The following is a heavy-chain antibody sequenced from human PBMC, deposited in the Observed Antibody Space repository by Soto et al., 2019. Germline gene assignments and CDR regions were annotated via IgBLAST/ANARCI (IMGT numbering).Heavy chain of an antibody. CDR1: GYTFTSYD. D-gene: IGHD1-1*01. V-gene: IGHV1-8*01. J-gene: IGHJ4*02. Sequence: GSVKFSCKASGYTFTSYDIYWVRQATGQGLEWMGWMNPNTGNSAYAQKFQGRVTVTSDTSINTVHMELSSLRSEDTAVYYCARRAETNGWNGFGADKYYFDFWGQGTLVTVSS. CDR3: ARRAETNGWNGFGADKYYFDF. CDR2: MNPNTGNS.